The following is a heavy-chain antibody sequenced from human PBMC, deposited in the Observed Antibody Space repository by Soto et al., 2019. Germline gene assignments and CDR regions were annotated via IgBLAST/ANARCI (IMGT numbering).Heavy chain of an antibody. V-gene: IGHV4-34*01. J-gene: IGHJ4*02. CDR1: GGSFSDYS. D-gene: IGHD7-27*01. Sequence: QVQLQQWGAGLLKPSETLSLTCAVYGGSFSDYSWTWIRQPPGKALEWIGQINHSGSANYNPSLRSRVTISVGAPKNQFSLELTSVTAADTAVYYCARGLFTGDAYSGGWYYFDYWGQGTLVTVSS. CDR3: ARGLFTGDAYSGGWYYFDY. CDR2: INHSGSA.